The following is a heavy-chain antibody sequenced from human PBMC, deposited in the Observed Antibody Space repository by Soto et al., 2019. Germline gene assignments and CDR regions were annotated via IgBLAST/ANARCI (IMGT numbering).Heavy chain of an antibody. J-gene: IGHJ4*02. CDR1: GGSISSGGYY. D-gene: IGHD4-17*01. Sequence: SETLSLTYTVSGGSISSGGYYWSWIRQHPGKGLEWIGYIYYSGSTYYNPSLKSRVTISVDTSKNQFSLKLSSVTAADTAVYYCARLSMTVNNYDDYWGQGTLVTVSS. V-gene: IGHV4-31*03. CDR3: ARLSMTVNNYDDY. CDR2: IYYSGST.